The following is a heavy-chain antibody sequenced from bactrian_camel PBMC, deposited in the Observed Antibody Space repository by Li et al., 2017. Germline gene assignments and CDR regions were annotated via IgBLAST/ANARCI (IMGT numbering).Heavy chain of an antibody. CDR1: GFTFSRYA. Sequence: DVQLVESGGGSVQAGGSLRLSCTVSGFTFSRYAMHWVCQAPGKGLEWISTIKNGGGSTYYVDSVKGRFTISRDNAKNTLYLQLNSLKTEDTAMYYCVEGGSWLWVGYWGQGTQVTVSS. CDR2: IKNGGGST. V-gene: IGHV3S31*01. D-gene: IGHD6*01. CDR3: VEGGSWLWVGY. J-gene: IGHJ6*01.